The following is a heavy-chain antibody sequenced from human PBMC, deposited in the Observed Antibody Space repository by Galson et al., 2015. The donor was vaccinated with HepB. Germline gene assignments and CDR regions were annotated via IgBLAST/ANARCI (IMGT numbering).Heavy chain of an antibody. Sequence: SVKVSCKASGGTFSSYAISWVRQAPGQGLEWMGRIIPILGIANYAQKFQGRVTITADKSTSTAYMELSSLRSEDTAVYYCARDMFWFGEFPNYYYYYGMDVWGQGATVTVSS. CDR2: IIPILGIA. CDR3: ARDMFWFGEFPNYYYYYGMDV. D-gene: IGHD3-10*01. V-gene: IGHV1-69*04. CDR1: GGTFSSYA. J-gene: IGHJ6*02.